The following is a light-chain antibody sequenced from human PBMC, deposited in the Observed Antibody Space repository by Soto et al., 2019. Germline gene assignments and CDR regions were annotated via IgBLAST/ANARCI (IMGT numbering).Light chain of an antibody. V-gene: IGLV2-14*01. Sequence: QSALTQPASVSGSPGQSITISCTGTSSDVGGYNYVSWYQQHPGKAPKLMIYDVSNRPSGFSNRFSGSKSGNTASLTISGLQAEDEADYYCSSYTSSSTLGVFGGGTKLTV. J-gene: IGLJ3*02. CDR3: SSYTSSSTLGV. CDR2: DVS. CDR1: SSDVGGYNY.